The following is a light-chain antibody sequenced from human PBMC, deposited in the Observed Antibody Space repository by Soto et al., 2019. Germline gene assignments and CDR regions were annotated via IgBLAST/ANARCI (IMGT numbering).Light chain of an antibody. J-gene: IGLJ1*01. CDR3: CSYAGSYNFV. V-gene: IGLV2-11*01. Sequence: QSALTQPRSVSGSPGQSVTISCTGTSSDVGGHNYVSWYQQHPGKAPKFMIFDVTKRPSGVPDRFSGSKSGNTASLTISGLNAEDEADEYCCSYAGSYNFVFGTGTKLTVL. CDR2: DVT. CDR1: SSDVGGHNY.